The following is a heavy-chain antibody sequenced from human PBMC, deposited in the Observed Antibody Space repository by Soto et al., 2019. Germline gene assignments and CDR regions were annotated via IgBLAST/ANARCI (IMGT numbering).Heavy chain of an antibody. V-gene: IGHV4-34*01. J-gene: IGHJ4*02. Sequence: QVQLQQWGAGLLKPSETLSLTCAVYGGSFSGYYWSWIRQPPGKGLEWIGEINHSGSTNYNPSLKSRVTISVDTSKNQFSLKLSSVTAADTAVYYCARGRHPDYWGQGTLVTVSS. CDR1: GGSFSGYY. CDR3: ARGRHPDY. CDR2: INHSGST.